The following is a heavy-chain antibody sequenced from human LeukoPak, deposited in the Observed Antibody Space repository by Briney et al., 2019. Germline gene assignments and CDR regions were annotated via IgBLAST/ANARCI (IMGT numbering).Heavy chain of an antibody. D-gene: IGHD3-3*01. V-gene: IGHV3-7*01. Sequence: GGSLRLSCAASGFTFSSYWMSWVRQAPGKGLEWVANIKHDGSEKYYVDSVKGRFTISRDNAKNSLYLQMNSLRAEDTAVYYCARDPYYDFWSGYYRSYYWGQGTLVTVSS. J-gene: IGHJ4*02. CDR3: ARDPYYDFWSGYYRSYY. CDR1: GFTFSSYW. CDR2: IKHDGSEK.